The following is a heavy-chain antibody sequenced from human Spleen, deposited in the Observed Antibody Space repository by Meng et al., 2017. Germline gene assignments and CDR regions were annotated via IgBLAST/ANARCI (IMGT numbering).Heavy chain of an antibody. D-gene: IGHD3-3*01. CDR3: ARDQFYDFKYYYYSMDV. CDR1: GFTFSSYA. J-gene: IGHJ6*02. Sequence: GGSLRLSCAASGFTFSSYAMHWVRQAPGKGLEWVAVISYDGSNKYYADSVKGRFTISRDNSKNTLYLQMNSLRAEDTAVYYCARDQFYDFKYYYYSMDVWGQGTTVTVSS. CDR2: ISYDGSNK. V-gene: IGHV3-30*01.